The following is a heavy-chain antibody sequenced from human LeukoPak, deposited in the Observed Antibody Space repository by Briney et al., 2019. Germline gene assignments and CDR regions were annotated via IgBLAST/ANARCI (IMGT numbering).Heavy chain of an antibody. CDR2: IYPGDSDT. J-gene: IGHJ3*02. Sequence: GESLKISCKGSGYSFTKYWVAWVRQMPGKGLEWMGIIYPGDSDTRYSPSFQGQVTISADKSITTAYLQWSSLKASDTAMYYCARGYCTGSCAFGIWGQGTMVTVSS. CDR1: GYSFTKYW. CDR3: ARGYCTGSCAFGI. D-gene: IGHD2-8*02. V-gene: IGHV5-51*01.